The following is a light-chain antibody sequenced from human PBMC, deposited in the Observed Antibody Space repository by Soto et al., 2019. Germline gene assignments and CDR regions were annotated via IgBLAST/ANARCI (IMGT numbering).Light chain of an antibody. CDR3: QQYYSSPYT. CDR2: WAS. J-gene: IGKJ2*01. Sequence: DIVMTQSPDSLAVSLGERATINCKSSQSVLYRSNNKNYLAWYQQKPGQPPKLLIYWASTRESGGPDRFSGSGSGTDFTLTISSLQAEDVAVYYCQQYYSSPYTFGQGTNLEIK. CDR1: QSVLYRSNNKNY. V-gene: IGKV4-1*01.